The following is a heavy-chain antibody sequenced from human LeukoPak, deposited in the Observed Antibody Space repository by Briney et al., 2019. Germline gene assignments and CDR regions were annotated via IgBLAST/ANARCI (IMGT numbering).Heavy chain of an antibody. D-gene: IGHD6-19*01. CDR1: GYTFTGYY. Sequence: ASVKVSCKASGYTFTGYYMHWVRQAPGQGLEWMGWISAYNGNTNYAQKLQGRVTMTTDTSTSTAYMELRSLRSDDTAVYYCARSDSGWSHCWFDPWGQGTLVTVSS. J-gene: IGHJ5*02. V-gene: IGHV1-18*04. CDR2: ISAYNGNT. CDR3: ARSDSGWSHCWFDP.